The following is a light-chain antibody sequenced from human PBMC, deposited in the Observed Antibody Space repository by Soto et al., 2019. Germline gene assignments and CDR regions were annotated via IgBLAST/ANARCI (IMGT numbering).Light chain of an antibody. Sequence: EIVLTQSPATLSLSPGEGATLSCRASQSLTSYLAWYQQKPGQAPRLLIYDASNRATGIPARFSGSGSGTDFTLTISSLEPEDFAVYYGQQRSNGPPYTFGQGTKLEIK. CDR3: QQRSNGPPYT. CDR1: QSLTSY. CDR2: DAS. J-gene: IGKJ2*01. V-gene: IGKV3-11*01.